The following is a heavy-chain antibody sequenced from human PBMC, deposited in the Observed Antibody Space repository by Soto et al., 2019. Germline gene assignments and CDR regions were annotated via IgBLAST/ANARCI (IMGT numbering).Heavy chain of an antibody. Sequence: LSLTCTVSGGSISSSSYYWGWIRQPPGKGLEWIGSIYYSGSTYYNPSLKSRVTISVDTSKNQFSLKLSSVTAADTAVYYCASPKIAFYNWFDPWGQGTLITVSS. CDR3: ASPKIAFYNWFDP. J-gene: IGHJ5*02. CDR2: IYYSGST. CDR1: GGSISSSSYY. D-gene: IGHD3-3*02. V-gene: IGHV4-39*01.